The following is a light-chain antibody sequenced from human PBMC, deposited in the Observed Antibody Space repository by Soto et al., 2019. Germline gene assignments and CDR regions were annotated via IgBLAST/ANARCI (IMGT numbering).Light chain of an antibody. J-gene: IGKJ4*01. Sequence: DIQMTQSPSTLSASVGDRVTIACRASQSISEFLAWYQRKPGKAPELLIYDASNLETGVPSRFSGSGSGTDFTLTITSLQPDDFASYYCQQYSGYPLTFGGGTRVELK. CDR3: QQYSGYPLT. CDR2: DAS. CDR1: QSISEF. V-gene: IGKV1-5*01.